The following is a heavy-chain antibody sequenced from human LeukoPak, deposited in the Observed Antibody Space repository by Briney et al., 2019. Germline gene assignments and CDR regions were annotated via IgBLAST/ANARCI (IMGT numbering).Heavy chain of an antibody. CDR2: INPNSGGT. V-gene: IGHV1-2*02. D-gene: IGHD6-6*01. J-gene: IGHJ4*02. Sequence: ASVKVSCKASGYTFNGYYIHWVRQAPGQGLEWMGWINPNSGGTNYAQKFQGRVTMTRDTSISTAYMELSRLRSDDTAVYYCAREGKQLVGFDYWGQGTLVTVSS. CDR1: GYTFNGYY. CDR3: AREGKQLVGFDY.